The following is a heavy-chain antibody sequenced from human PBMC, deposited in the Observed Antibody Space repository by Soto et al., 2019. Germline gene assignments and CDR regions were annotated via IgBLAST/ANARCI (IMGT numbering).Heavy chain of an antibody. CDR1: GGSFNSYY. J-gene: IGHJ4*01. CDR3: ARSPHIEWSNFDY. D-gene: IGHD2-21*01. Sequence: SETLSLTCAVYGGSFNSYYWSWIRQPPGKGLEWIGEISHSGSTYYNPSPRSRITMSVDTSKSQFSLKLSSVTAADTAVHYCARSPHIEWSNFDYWGHGNLVTVSS. CDR2: ISHSGST. V-gene: IGHV4-34*01.